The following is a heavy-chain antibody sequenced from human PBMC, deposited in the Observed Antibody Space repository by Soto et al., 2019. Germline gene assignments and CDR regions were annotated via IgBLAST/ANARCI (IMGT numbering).Heavy chain of an antibody. J-gene: IGHJ4*02. Sequence: GGSLRLSCAASGFTFSNYWMHWVRQAPGKGLVWISRMNSDGSNTVYADAVKGRFTISRDNAKNTLYLQMNSLRVEDTAVYYCAKEARCISTSCYPTYWGQGTLVTVS. CDR2: MNSDGSNT. V-gene: IGHV3-74*01. CDR1: GFTFSNYW. CDR3: AKEARCISTSCYPTY. D-gene: IGHD2-2*01.